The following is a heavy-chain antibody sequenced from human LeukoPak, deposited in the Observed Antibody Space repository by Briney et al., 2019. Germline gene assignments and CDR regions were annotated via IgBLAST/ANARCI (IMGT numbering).Heavy chain of an antibody. CDR1: GFTFSSHS. Sequence: GSLILSCDCFGFTFSSHSMIWVRQAPGKGLEWVSFISSSSSSIKYADSVKGRFTTSRDNAKNSVYLQMNSLRGEDTAVYYCAREYAVTGNFDYWGQGTLVSVSS. V-gene: IGHV3-21*01. D-gene: IGHD2-21*02. CDR2: ISSSSSSI. J-gene: IGHJ4*02. CDR3: AREYAVTGNFDY.